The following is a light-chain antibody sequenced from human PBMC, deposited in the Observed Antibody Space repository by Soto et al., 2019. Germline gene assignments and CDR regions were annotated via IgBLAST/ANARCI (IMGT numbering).Light chain of an antibody. CDR3: QQYNNWPPWT. J-gene: IGKJ1*01. CDR2: GAS. Sequence: EVVMTQSPATLSVSPGERATLSCRASQSVSSNLAWYQHKPGQAPRLLIYGASTRATGIPDRFSGSWSGTEFTLTISSLQSEDFAIYYCQQYNNWPPWTFGQGTKVEIK. V-gene: IGKV3-15*01. CDR1: QSVSSN.